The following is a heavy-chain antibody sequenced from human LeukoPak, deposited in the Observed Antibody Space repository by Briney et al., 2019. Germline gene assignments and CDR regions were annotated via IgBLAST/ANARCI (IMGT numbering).Heavy chain of an antibody. CDR2: INHSGST. CDR3: VSTGRQLVRGAFDI. D-gene: IGHD6-13*01. V-gene: IGHV4-34*01. Sequence: SETLSLTCAVYGGSFSGYYWSWIRQPPGKGLEWIGEINHSGSTNYNPSLKSRVTISVDTSKNQFSLKLSPVTAADTAVYYCVSTGRQLVRGAFDIRGQGTMVTVSS. CDR1: GGSFSGYY. J-gene: IGHJ3*02.